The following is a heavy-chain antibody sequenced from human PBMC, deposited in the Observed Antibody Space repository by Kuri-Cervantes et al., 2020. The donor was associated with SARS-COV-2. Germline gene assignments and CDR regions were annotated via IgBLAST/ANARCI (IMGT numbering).Heavy chain of an antibody. CDR3: ARDASYSVSYGSFQH. CDR2: ISGSGGST. D-gene: IGHD1-26*01. CDR1: GFTFSSYA. J-gene: IGHJ1*01. Sequence: GGSLRLSCAASGFTFSSYAMSWVRQAPGKGLEWVSAISGSGGSTYYADSVQGRFTISRDNSKYTLYLQMNTLKTEDTAVFYYARDASYSVSYGSFQHWGQGTLVTVSS. V-gene: IGHV3-23*01.